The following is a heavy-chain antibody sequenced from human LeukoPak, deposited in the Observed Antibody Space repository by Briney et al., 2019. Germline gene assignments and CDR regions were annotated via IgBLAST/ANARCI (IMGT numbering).Heavy chain of an antibody. CDR1: GFTFSSNY. J-gene: IGHJ4*02. CDR2: ITGSGGST. D-gene: IGHD7-27*01. V-gene: IGHV3-23*01. Sequence: GGSLRLSCAASGFTFSSNYMSWVRQAPGKGLEWVSAITGSGGSTYYADSVKGRFTISRDNSKNTLYVQMNSLRAEDTAVYYCATERNWVFDYWGQGTLVTVSS. CDR3: ATERNWVFDY.